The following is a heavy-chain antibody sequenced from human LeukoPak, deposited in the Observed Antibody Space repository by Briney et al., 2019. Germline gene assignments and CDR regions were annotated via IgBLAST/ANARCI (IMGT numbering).Heavy chain of an antibody. Sequence: SETLSLTXTVSGGSISSSSYYWGWIRQPPGKGLEWIGSIYYSGSTYYNPSLKSRVTISVDTSKNQFSLKLSSVTAADTAVYYCARDSSGYYPLYWGQGTLVTVSS. CDR2: IYYSGST. CDR3: ARDSSGYYPLY. D-gene: IGHD3-22*01. J-gene: IGHJ4*02. V-gene: IGHV4-39*01. CDR1: GGSISSSSYY.